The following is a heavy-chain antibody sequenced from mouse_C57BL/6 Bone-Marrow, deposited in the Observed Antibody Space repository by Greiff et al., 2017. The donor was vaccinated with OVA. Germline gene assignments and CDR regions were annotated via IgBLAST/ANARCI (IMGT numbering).Heavy chain of an antibody. CDR2: INPDSSTI. CDR1: GIDFSRYW. Sequence: EVQGVESGGGLVQPGGSLKLSCAASGIDFSRYWMSWVRRAPGKGLEWIGEINPDSSTINYAPSLKDKFIISRDNAKNTLYLQMSKVRSEDTALYYCARRRISYYGSSFWYFDVWGTGTTVTVSS. J-gene: IGHJ1*03. CDR3: ARRRISYYGSSFWYFDV. D-gene: IGHD1-1*01. V-gene: IGHV4-1*01.